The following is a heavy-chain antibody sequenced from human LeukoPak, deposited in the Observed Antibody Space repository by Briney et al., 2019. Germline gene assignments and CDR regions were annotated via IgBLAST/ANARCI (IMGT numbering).Heavy chain of an antibody. CDR2: INHSGST. CDR1: GGSFSGYY. Sequence: SETLSLTCAVYGGSFSGYYWSWIRQPPGKGLEWIGEINHSGSTYYNPSLKSRVTISVDTSKNQFSLKLSSVTAADTAVYYCARVPLWFGEFTTYYFDYWGQGTLVTVSS. J-gene: IGHJ4*02. CDR3: ARVPLWFGEFTTYYFDY. V-gene: IGHV4-34*01. D-gene: IGHD3-10*01.